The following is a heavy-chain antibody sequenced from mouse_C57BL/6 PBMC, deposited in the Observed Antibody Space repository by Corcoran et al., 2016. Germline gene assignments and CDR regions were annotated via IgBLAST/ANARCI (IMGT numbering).Heavy chain of an antibody. CDR1: GYTFTDYY. CDR2: INPNNGGT. CDR3: ASEALLLRGVTLFAY. Sequence: EVQLQQSGPELVKPGASVKISCKASGYTFTDYYMNWVKQSHGKSLEWIGDINPNNGGTSYNQKFKGKATLTVDKSSSTAYMELRSLTSEDSAVYYCASEALLLRGVTLFAYWGQGTLVTVSA. J-gene: IGHJ3*01. V-gene: IGHV1-26*01. D-gene: IGHD1-1*01.